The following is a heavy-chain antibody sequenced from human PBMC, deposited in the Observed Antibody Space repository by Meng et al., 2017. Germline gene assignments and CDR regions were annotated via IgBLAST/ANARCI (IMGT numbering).Heavy chain of an antibody. D-gene: IGHD6-6*01. CDR3: ARESMYNWIDP. Sequence: QLVWSGGGVVPPERSRRLSCAAFGFTVSRNQWGWRRQVPGKGLGWVSVIYSGGSTYYADSVKGRFTISRDNSKNTLYLQMNSLRAEDTAVYYCARESMYNWIDPWGQGTLVTVSS. J-gene: IGHJ5*02. CDR1: GFTVSRNQ. V-gene: IGHV3-66*02. CDR2: IYSGGST.